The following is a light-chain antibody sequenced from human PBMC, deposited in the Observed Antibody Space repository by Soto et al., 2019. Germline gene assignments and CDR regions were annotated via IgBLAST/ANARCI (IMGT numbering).Light chain of an antibody. V-gene: IGLV1-44*01. Sequence: QSALTQPPSASGTPGPRVTISCSGSSSNIGSNTVNWYQQLPGTAPKLLIYSNNQRPSGVPDRLSGSKSGTSASLARSGLQSEDEADYYCAAWDDSLNGPVFGGGTKVT. CDR1: SSNIGSNT. CDR3: AAWDDSLNGPV. CDR2: SNN. J-gene: IGLJ2*01.